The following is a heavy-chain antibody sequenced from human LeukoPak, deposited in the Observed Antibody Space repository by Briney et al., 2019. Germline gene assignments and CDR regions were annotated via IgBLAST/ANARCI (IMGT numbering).Heavy chain of an antibody. Sequence: PSETLSLTCAVYGGSFSGYNWAWIRPPPGKGLEWIGEIHYSGATYYSQSLKSRVIISRDSSRNQFSLKLTSLTAADTAIYYCAREALTVDAFDIWGQGTLVTVSS. V-gene: IGHV4-34*01. CDR2: IHYSGAT. CDR3: AREALTVDAFDI. CDR1: GGSFSGYN. D-gene: IGHD4-11*01. J-gene: IGHJ3*02.